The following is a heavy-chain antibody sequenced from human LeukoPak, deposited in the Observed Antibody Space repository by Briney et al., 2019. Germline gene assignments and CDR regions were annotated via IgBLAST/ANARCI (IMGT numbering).Heavy chain of an antibody. D-gene: IGHD5-18*01. J-gene: IGHJ4*02. V-gene: IGHV3-74*01. CDR3: VGIVDTAMIAFVC. CDR1: GFTFSNYW. Sequence: GGSLRLSCAVSGFTFSNYWVHWVRQAPGKGLMWVARIENDGRRIDYADSVKRRFTTSRDNAKNTLYLQMNSLRVEDTAVYYCVGIVDTAMIAFVCWGQGTLVTVSS. CDR2: IENDGRRI.